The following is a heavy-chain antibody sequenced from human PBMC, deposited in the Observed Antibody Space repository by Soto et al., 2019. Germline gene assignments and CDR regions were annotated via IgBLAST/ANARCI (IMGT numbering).Heavy chain of an antibody. CDR2: ISTYNGNT. Sequence: ASVKVSCKASGYTFTNYGITWVRQAPGQGLEWVGWISTYNGNTNYVQKLQGRVTMTTDTSTSTAYMELRSLRSDDTAVYYCARGGGTGYYDFWSGSNYYGMDVWGQGTTVTVSS. J-gene: IGHJ6*02. CDR3: ARGGGTGYYDFWSGSNYYGMDV. D-gene: IGHD3-3*01. V-gene: IGHV1-18*01. CDR1: GYTFTNYG.